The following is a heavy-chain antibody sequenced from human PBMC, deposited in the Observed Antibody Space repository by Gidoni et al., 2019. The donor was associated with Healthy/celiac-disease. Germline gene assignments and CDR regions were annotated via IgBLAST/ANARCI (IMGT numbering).Heavy chain of an antibody. V-gene: IGHV3-23*01. Sequence: EVQLLESGGGLVQPGGSLRLSCAASAFTFSSYAMSWVRQAPGKGLEWVSAISGSGGSTYYADSVKGRFTISRDNSKNTLYLQMNSLRAEDTAVYYCAKVSWTTVTSGDAFDIWGQGTMVTVSS. CDR2: ISGSGGST. J-gene: IGHJ3*02. D-gene: IGHD4-17*01. CDR3: AKVSWTTVTSGDAFDI. CDR1: AFTFSSYA.